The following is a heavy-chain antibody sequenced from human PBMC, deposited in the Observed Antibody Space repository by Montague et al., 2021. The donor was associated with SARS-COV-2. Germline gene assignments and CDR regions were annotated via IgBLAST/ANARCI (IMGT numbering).Heavy chain of an antibody. J-gene: IGHJ3*02. Sequence: SETLSLTCTVSGGSITGYYWSWLRRSPGKGLEWIAYIYDCGAVNYNPSLGSRVTISTDTSKNQLSLKVTSFTAADTAVYYCVRDYPSGGPRGAYDIWGQGTVVTVSS. CDR3: VRDYPSGGPRGAYDI. D-gene: IGHD4-23*01. CDR2: IYDCGAV. V-gene: IGHV4-59*01. CDR1: GGSITGYY.